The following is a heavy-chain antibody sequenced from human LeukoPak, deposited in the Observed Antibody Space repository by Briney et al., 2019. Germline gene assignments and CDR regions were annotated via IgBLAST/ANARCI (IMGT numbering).Heavy chain of an antibody. CDR3: ARGFSNLPDDY. J-gene: IGHJ4*02. CDR2: FDPEDGET. CDR1: GYTFTSYG. V-gene: IGHV1-24*01. Sequence: GASVKVSCKASGYTFTSYGISWVRQAPGQGLEWMGGFDPEDGETIYAQKFQGRVTMTEDTSTDTAYMELSSLRSEDTAVYYCARGFSNLPDDYWGQGTLVTVSS. D-gene: IGHD3-10*01.